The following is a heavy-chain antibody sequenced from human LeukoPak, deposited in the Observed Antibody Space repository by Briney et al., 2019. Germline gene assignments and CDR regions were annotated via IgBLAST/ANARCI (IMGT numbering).Heavy chain of an antibody. CDR2: IYPGDSDT. CDR3: AREDYGGINDAFDI. CDR1: GYTFTNYW. Sequence: GESLKISCKASGYTFTNYWIGWVRQMPGKGLECMGIIYPGDSDTRYSPSFEGQVTISADKSISTAYLQWSSLKASDTAMYYCAREDYGGINDAFDIWGQGTMVTVS. V-gene: IGHV5-51*01. D-gene: IGHD4-23*01. J-gene: IGHJ3*02.